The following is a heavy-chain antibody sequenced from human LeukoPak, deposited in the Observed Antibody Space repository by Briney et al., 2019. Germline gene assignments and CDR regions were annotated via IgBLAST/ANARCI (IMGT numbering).Heavy chain of an antibody. J-gene: IGHJ4*02. V-gene: IGHV4-39*01. CDR3: AIGFLILAASLLFDY. CDR2: IYYSGST. Sequence: PSETLSLTCTVSGGSISSSSYYWGWIRQPPGKGLEWIGSIYYSGSTYYNPSLKSRVTISVDTSKNQFSLKLSSVTAADTAVYYCAIGFLILAASLLFDYWGQGTLVTVSS. CDR1: GGSISSSSYY. D-gene: IGHD2-2*01.